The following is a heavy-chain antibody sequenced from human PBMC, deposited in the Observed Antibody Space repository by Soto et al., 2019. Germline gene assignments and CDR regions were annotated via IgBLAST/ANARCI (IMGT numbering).Heavy chain of an antibody. D-gene: IGHD2-15*01. V-gene: IGHV3-66*01. CDR1: GFTVSSNY. CDR3: ARDLKGYCSGGSCSPSDAFDI. Sequence: GGSLRLSCASSGFTVSSNYMSLVRQAPGKGLEWVSVIYSGGSTYYADSVKGRFTISRDNSKNTLYLQMNSLRAEDTAVYYCARDLKGYCSGGSCSPSDAFDIWGQGTMVTVSS. J-gene: IGHJ3*02. CDR2: IYSGGST.